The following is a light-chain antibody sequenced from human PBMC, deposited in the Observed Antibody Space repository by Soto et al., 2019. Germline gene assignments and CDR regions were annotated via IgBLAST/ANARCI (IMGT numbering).Light chain of an antibody. CDR1: QSVSSSY. CDR2: GAS. CDR3: QQYGSSWT. J-gene: IGKJ1*01. Sequence: EIVLTQSPGTLSLSPGERATLSCRASQSVSSSYLAWYQQKPGQAPRLLIYGASSRATGIPDRFSGSGSGTDFPLTISILEPEDFAVYYCQQYGSSWTFGQGTKVDIK. V-gene: IGKV3-20*01.